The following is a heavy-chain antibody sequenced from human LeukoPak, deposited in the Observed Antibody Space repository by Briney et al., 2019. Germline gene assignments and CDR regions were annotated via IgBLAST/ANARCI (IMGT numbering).Heavy chain of an antibody. CDR3: ARANIVKGYCTNGVCGSDV. CDR1: GGTFSSYA. Sequence: ASVKVSCKASGGTFSSYAISWVRQAPGQGLEWMGGIIPIFGTANYAQKFQGRVTITADESTSTAYMELSSLRSEDTAVYYCARANIVKGYCTNGVCGSDVWGQGTTVTVSS. CDR2: IIPIFGTA. V-gene: IGHV1-69*13. D-gene: IGHD2-8*01. J-gene: IGHJ6*02.